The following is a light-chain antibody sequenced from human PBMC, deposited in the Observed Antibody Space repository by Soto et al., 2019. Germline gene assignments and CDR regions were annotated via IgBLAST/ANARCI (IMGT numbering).Light chain of an antibody. CDR2: DNS. J-gene: IGLJ3*02. V-gene: IGLV1-40*01. Sequence: QSVLTQPPSVSGAPGQRVTISCTGSSSNIGARDDIHWYQQLPGTAPKLLIHDNSNRSSGVPDRFSGSKSGTSASLAITGIQAEYEAEYYSPSYVSRLSGSWVFGVDTKLAV. CDR3: PSYVSRLSGSWV. CDR1: SSNIGARDD.